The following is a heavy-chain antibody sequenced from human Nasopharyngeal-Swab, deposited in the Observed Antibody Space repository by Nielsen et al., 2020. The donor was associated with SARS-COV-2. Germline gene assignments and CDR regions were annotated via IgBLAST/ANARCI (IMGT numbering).Heavy chain of an antibody. V-gene: IGHV1-2*06. CDR1: GYTFTGYY. Sequence: ASVKVSCKASGYTFTGYYMHRVRQAPGQGLEWMGRINPNSGGTNYAQKFQGRVTMTRDTSISTAYMELSRLRSDDTAVYYCARAWMGDYYYYGMDVWGQGTTVTVSS. D-gene: IGHD1-26*01. J-gene: IGHJ6*02. CDR3: ARAWMGDYYYYGMDV. CDR2: INPNSGGT.